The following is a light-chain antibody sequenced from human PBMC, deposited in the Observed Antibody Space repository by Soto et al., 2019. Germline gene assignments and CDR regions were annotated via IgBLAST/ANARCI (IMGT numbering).Light chain of an antibody. CDR2: GGV. Sequence: IEMTQSPSTVSASVGDRATIACRARQAVNSLVAWYQHKSGKAPKLLIYGGVTLENVVPSRFSASGSGTEFTLSISGLHTDDSVTYYCQQDYDYSYTFGQGNKGEIK. V-gene: IGKV1-5*03. CDR1: QAVNSL. CDR3: QQDYDYSYT. J-gene: IGKJ2*01.